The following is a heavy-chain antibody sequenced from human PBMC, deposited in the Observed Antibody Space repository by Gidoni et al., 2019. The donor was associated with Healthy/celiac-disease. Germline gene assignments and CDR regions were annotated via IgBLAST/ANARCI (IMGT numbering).Heavy chain of an antibody. J-gene: IGHJ5*02. D-gene: IGHD3-10*01. Sequence: QLQLQESGPGLVKPSETLSLTCTVSGGSISSSSSYWGWIRQPPGKGLEWIGSIHYSGSTYYNQYLKSRVTIYVDTSKNEFSRKLSSVTAADTAVYYCARGRITMVRGVIGWFDPWGQGTLVTVSS. CDR1: GGSISSSSSY. CDR3: ARGRITMVRGVIGWFDP. V-gene: IGHV4-39*01. CDR2: IHYSGST.